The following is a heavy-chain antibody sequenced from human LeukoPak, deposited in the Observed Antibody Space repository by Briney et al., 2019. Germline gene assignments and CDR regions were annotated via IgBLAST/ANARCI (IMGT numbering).Heavy chain of an antibody. J-gene: IGHJ4*02. CDR3: ARTPTPAPRQYGSGSSLYYFDY. CDR2: ISAYNGNT. Sequence: GASVKVSCKASGYTFTSYGISWVRQAPGQGLEWMGWISAYNGNTNYAQKLQGRVTMTTDTSTSTAYMELRSLRSDDTAVYYCARTPTPAPRQYGSGSSLYYFDYWGQGTLVTVSS. CDR1: GYTFTSYG. V-gene: IGHV1-18*01. D-gene: IGHD3-10*01.